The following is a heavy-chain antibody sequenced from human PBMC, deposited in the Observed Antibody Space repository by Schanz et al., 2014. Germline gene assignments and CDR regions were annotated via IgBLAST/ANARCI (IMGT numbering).Heavy chain of an antibody. CDR2: IIPIHGIV. D-gene: IGHD2-15*01. Sequence: QVQLVQSGAEVKKPGSSMKVSCKASGGTFSTYPINWLRQAPGQGLELMGRIIPIHGIVNYAQRFQDRVRITADKSTSTAYMELSSLRSDDTAVYYCARGGGPEDVFDIWGQGTILTVSS. J-gene: IGHJ3*02. V-gene: IGHV1-69*02. CDR1: GGTFSTYP. CDR3: ARGGGPEDVFDI.